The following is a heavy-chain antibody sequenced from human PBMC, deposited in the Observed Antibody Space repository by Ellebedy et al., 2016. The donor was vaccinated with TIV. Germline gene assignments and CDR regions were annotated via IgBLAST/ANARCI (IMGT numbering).Heavy chain of an antibody. CDR2: IIPILGIA. CDR1: GGTFSSYA. Sequence: SVKVSXKASGGTFSSYAISWVRQAPGQGLEWMGRIIPILGIANYAQKFQGRVTITADKSTSTAYMELSSLRSEDTAVYYCASTLQAHYTGYSSGWPLPDYWGQGTLVTVSS. D-gene: IGHD6-19*01. CDR3: ASTLQAHYTGYSSGWPLPDY. V-gene: IGHV1-69*04. J-gene: IGHJ4*02.